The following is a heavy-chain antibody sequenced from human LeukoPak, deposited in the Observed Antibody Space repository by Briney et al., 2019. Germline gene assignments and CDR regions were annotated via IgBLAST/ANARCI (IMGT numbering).Heavy chain of an antibody. V-gene: IGHV3-23*01. J-gene: IGHJ4*02. D-gene: IGHD2-15*01. CDR2: ISNNGGYT. CDR1: EFTFSSYS. Sequence: GGSLRLSCAASEFTFSSYSMNWVRQAPGKGLEWVSAISNNGGYTYYADSVQGRFTISRDNSKSTLCLQMNSLRAEDTAVYYCAKQLGYCSDGSCYFPYWGQGTLVTVSS. CDR3: AKQLGYCSDGSCYFPY.